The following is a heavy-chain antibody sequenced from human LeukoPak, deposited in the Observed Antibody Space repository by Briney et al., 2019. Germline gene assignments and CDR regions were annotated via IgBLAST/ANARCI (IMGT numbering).Heavy chain of an antibody. Sequence: ASVKVSCKASGYTFTSYGISWVRQAPGQGLEWIGWISAYNGNTNYAQKLQGRVTMTTDTSTSTAYMELRSLRSDDTAVYYCARVVATVTTGWFDPWGQGTLVTVSS. V-gene: IGHV1-18*01. D-gene: IGHD4-17*01. CDR1: GYTFTSYG. CDR3: ARVVATVTTGWFDP. CDR2: ISAYNGNT. J-gene: IGHJ5*02.